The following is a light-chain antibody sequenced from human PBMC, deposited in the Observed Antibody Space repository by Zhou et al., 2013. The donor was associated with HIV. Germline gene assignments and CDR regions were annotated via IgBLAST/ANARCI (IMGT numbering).Light chain of an antibody. Sequence: EIVLTQSPGTLSLSPGERATLSCRASQSVSSSYLAWYQQRPGQAPRLLIYGASSRATGIPDRFSGSGSGTDFTLTISSLQPEDFATYYCQQFNRFPTFGQGTKVEI. V-gene: IGKV3-20*01. J-gene: IGKJ1*01. CDR2: GAS. CDR3: QQFNRFPT. CDR1: QSVSSSY.